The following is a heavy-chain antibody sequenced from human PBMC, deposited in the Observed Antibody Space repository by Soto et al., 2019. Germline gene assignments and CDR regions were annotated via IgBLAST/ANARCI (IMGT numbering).Heavy chain of an antibody. CDR2: CFIGGNT. Sequence: QLQLQESGPGLVKPSETLSLTCTVSGGSITGASVSSYYWGWMRQPPGKGLEWIASCFIGGNTYYNPSLKFRVTPSLDTSRNQLSLGLSSDTAADTAVYCCVRRHGLDIDAYYWGQGILVTVSS. CDR1: GGSITGASVSSYY. V-gene: IGHV4-39*01. D-gene: IGHD3-10*01. CDR3: VRRHGLDIDAYY. J-gene: IGHJ4*02.